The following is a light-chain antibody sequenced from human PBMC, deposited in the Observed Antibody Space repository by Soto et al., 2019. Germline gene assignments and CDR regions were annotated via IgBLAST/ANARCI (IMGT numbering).Light chain of an antibody. CDR1: QSVTTN. CDR2: SAS. J-gene: IGKJ4*01. Sequence: EAVMTQSPVTLSVSPGERATLSCRASQSVTTNLAWYQQKPGQAPRLLIYSASTSAAGIPDRFSGSGSGTEFTLTISSLQSEDFAVYYCQQYNNWPPLTFGGGTKVEIK. V-gene: IGKV3-15*01. CDR3: QQYNNWPPLT.